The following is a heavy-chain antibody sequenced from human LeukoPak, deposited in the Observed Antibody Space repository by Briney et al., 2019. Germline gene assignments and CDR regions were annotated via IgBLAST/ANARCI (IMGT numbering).Heavy chain of an antibody. CDR3: ANGGIAVAGTRRGIGYFDY. D-gene: IGHD6-19*01. J-gene: IGHJ4*02. Sequence: GGSLRLSCAASGFTFSSYGMHWVRQAPGKGLEWVAVISYDGSNKYYADSVKGRFTISRDNSKNTLYLQMNSLRAEDTAVYYCANGGIAVAGTRRGIGYFDYWGQGTLVTVSS. CDR1: GFTFSSYG. CDR2: ISYDGSNK. V-gene: IGHV3-30*18.